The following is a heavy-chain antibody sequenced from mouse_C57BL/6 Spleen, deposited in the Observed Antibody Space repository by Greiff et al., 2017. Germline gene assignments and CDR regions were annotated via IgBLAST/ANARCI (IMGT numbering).Heavy chain of an antibody. V-gene: IGHV10-3*01. CDR1: GFTFNTYA. D-gene: IGHD2-4*01. J-gene: IGHJ4*01. CDR3: VGACYEYDGGAAMDD. CDR2: IRSKSSNYAT. Sequence: EVQGVESGGGLVQPKGSLKLSCAASGFTFNTYAMHWVRQAPGKGLEWVARIRSKSSNYATYYADSVKDRFTISRDDSQSMLYLHMHNLKTEDTAMYYCVGACYEYDGGAAMDDWGQGTSVTVSS.